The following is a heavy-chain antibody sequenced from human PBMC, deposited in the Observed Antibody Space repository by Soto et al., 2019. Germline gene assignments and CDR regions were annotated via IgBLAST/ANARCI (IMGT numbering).Heavy chain of an antibody. V-gene: IGHV1-69*13. CDR1: GGTFSSYA. D-gene: IGHD3-3*01. CDR2: IIPIFGTA. J-gene: IGHJ5*02. CDR3: ARDTGGPIFGVVTQAPGWFDP. Sequence: SVKVSCKASGGTFSSYAISWVRQAPGQGLEWMGGIIPIFGTANYAQKFQGRVTITADESTSTAYMELSSLRSEDTAVYYCARDTGGPIFGVVTQAPGWFDPWGQGTLVTVSS.